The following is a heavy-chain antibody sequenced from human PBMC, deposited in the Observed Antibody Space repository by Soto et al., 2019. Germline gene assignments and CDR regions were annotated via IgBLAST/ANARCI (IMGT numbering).Heavy chain of an antibody. CDR1: GFTFSAYA. CDR2: ISVSGGTT. J-gene: IGHJ4*02. V-gene: IGHV3-23*01. Sequence: GGSLRLSCAASGFTFSAYAMSWVRQAPGKGLEWVSVISVSGGTTYYADSVKGRFTISRDNSKNTLYVQMNSLRAEDTAVYYCAKVRESAAAGYFDSWGQGTLVTVSS. CDR3: AKVRESAAAGYFDS. D-gene: IGHD6-13*01.